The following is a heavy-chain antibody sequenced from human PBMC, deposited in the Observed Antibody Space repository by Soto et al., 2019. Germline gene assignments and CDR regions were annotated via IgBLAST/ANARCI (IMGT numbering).Heavy chain of an antibody. CDR2: MVPDSGRT. D-gene: IGHD3-10*01. CDR1: GYTFTSYY. CDR3: ARGDQFGFGVDY. Sequence: ASVKVSCKASGYTFTSYYMHWVRQAPGQGLEWMGWMVPDSGRTGYAKKYQGRVTMTRNTSTSTAYMELNSLTNEDTAVSYCARGDQFGFGVDYWGQGTPVTVS. J-gene: IGHJ4*02. V-gene: IGHV1-8*02.